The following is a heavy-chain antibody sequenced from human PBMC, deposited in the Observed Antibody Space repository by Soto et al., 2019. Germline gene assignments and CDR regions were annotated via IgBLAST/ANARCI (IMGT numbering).Heavy chain of an antibody. Sequence: SETLSLTCTVSGGSISNYFCNWIRQPAGKGLEWIGRIDNSGSTNYNPSLKSRITMSADTSRNQFSLKLNSVTAADTAVYYCARGGQDFWTGPFDYWGQGALVTVSS. CDR3: ARGGQDFWTGPFDY. J-gene: IGHJ4*02. D-gene: IGHD3-3*01. CDR2: IDNSGST. V-gene: IGHV4-4*07. CDR1: GGSISNYF.